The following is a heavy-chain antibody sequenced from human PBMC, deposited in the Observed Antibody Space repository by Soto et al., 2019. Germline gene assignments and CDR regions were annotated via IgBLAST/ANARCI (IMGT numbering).Heavy chain of an antibody. J-gene: IGHJ6*02. D-gene: IGHD3-10*01. CDR1: DGSFRGYY. Sequence: SATVSLICAVYDGSFRGYYWSWIRQPPGKGLEWIGEINHSGSTNYNPSLKSRVTISVDTSKNQFSLKLSSVTAADTAVYYCAGDTEGHGSGSYYYYYYGMDVWGQGTTVTVSS. CDR2: INHSGST. V-gene: IGHV4-34*01. CDR3: AGDTEGHGSGSYYYYYYGMDV.